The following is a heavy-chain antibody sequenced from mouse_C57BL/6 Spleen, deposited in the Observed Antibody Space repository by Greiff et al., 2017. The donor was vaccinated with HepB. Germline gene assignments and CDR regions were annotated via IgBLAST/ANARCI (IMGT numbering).Heavy chain of an antibody. CDR1: GYTFTSYW. CDR3: ASPDYDAGAWFAY. CDR2: IHPNSGST. V-gene: IGHV1-64*01. J-gene: IGHJ3*01. D-gene: IGHD2-4*01. Sequence: QVQLQQPGAELVKPGASVKLSCKASGYTFTSYWMHWVKQRPGQGLEWIGMIHPNSGSTNYNEKFKSKATLTVDKSSSTAYMQLGSLTSEDSAVYYCASPDYDAGAWFAYWGQGTLVTVSA.